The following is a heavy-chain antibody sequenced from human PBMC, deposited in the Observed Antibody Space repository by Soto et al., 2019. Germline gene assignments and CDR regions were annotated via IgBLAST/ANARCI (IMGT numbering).Heavy chain of an antibody. D-gene: IGHD1-1*01. V-gene: IGHV4-59*01. CDR2: IYYSGST. CDR1: GGSISSYY. Sequence: SETLSLTCTVSGGSISSYYWSWIRQPPGKGLEWIGYIYYSGSTNYNPSLKSRVTISVDTSKNQFSLKLSSVTAADTAVYYCAGPPRGNDGYPSYFVDSGRGTRVTVSS. CDR3: AGPPRGNDGYPSYFVD. J-gene: IGHJ4*02.